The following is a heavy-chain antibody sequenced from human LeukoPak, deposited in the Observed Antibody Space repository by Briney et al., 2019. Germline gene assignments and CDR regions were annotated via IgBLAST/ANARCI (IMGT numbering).Heavy chain of an antibody. CDR2: ISSSMSIT. CDR1: GFSLSGYS. D-gene: IGHD3-10*01. J-gene: IGHJ4*02. CDR3: ARNYYGSGSYYALGY. Sequence: GGSLRLSCAASGFSLSGYSMNWVRQTPGKGLEWISYISSSMSITYYADSVKGRFTISRDNAKNSMYLQMNSLRGEDTAVYYCARNYYGSGSYYALGYWGQGTLVTVS. V-gene: IGHV3-48*01.